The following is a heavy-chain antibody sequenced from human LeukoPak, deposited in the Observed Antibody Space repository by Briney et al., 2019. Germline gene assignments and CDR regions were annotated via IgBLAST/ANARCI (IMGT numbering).Heavy chain of an antibody. J-gene: IGHJ1*01. D-gene: IGHD6-19*01. CDR1: GXSISSYY. CDR2: IYYSGST. V-gene: IGHV4-59*01. Sequence: KASETLSLTCTVSGXSISSYYWNWIRQPPGKGLEWIGYIYYSGSTNYNPSLKSRVTISVDTSKNQFSLKLSSVTAADTAVYCCARGGWYPESFQHWGQGALVTVSS. CDR3: ARGGWYPESFQH.